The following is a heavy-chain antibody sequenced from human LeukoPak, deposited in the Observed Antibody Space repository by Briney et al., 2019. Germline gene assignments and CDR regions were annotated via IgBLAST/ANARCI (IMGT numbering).Heavy chain of an antibody. CDR1: GFTFGDYA. J-gene: IGHJ4*02. Sequence: GGSLRLSCSASGFTFGDYAMSWVRQAPGKGLEWVGFIRSKAYGGTTEYAASVKGRFTISRDDSKSIAYLQMNSLKNEDTAVYYCTRDAPFSGDPTADFDYWGQGTLVTISS. CDR2: IRSKAYGGTT. D-gene: IGHD4-17*01. CDR3: TRDAPFSGDPTADFDY. V-gene: IGHV3-49*04.